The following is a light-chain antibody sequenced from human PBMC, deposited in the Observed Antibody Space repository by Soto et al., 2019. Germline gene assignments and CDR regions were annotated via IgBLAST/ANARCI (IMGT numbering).Light chain of an antibody. Sequence: AIQMTQSPSSLSASVGDRVTITCRASQDIRTELGWYQQRPGEAPKLLIYASSNLQSGVPSRFSGSGSGTDVTLTINSLQPEDFATYYCLQDFKYPRTFGQGTKVEIK. V-gene: IGKV1-6*01. CDR3: LQDFKYPRT. CDR1: QDIRTE. CDR2: ASS. J-gene: IGKJ1*01.